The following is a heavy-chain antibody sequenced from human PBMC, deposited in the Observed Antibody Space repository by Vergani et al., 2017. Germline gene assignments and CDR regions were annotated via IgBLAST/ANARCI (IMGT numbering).Heavy chain of an antibody. J-gene: IGHJ4*02. V-gene: IGHV4-34*01. CDR2: INHSGST. D-gene: IGHD2-15*01. CDR1: GGSFSGYY. CDR3: ARGRVRGMVVVAAYYFDY. Sequence: QVQLQQWGAGLLKPSETLSLTCAVYGGSFSGYYWSWIRQPPGKGLEWIGEINHSGSTNYNPSLKSRVTISVDTSKNQFSLKLNSVTAADTAVYYCARGRVRGMVVVAAYYFDYWGQGTLVTVSS.